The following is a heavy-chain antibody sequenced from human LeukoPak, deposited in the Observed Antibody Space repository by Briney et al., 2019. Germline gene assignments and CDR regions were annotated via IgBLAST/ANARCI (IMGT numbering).Heavy chain of an antibody. CDR1: GYSFTSYW. Sequence: PGESLNISCKGSGYSFTSYWIGWVRPMAGKCLEWMGTIYPGDSDTRYSPSFQGQVTISADKSISTAYLQWSSLKASDTAMYYCARHDYGDYGWFDPWGQGTLVTVSS. J-gene: IGHJ5*02. CDR2: IYPGDSDT. D-gene: IGHD4-17*01. V-gene: IGHV5-51*01. CDR3: ARHDYGDYGWFDP.